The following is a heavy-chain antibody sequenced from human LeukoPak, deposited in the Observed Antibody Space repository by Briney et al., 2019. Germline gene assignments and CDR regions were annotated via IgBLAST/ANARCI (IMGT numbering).Heavy chain of an antibody. D-gene: IGHD6-19*01. CDR2: VTESGGIT. V-gene: IGHV3-23*01. CDR3: AKGHRSSSSFFDS. J-gene: IGHJ4*02. CDR1: GFTFSSDT. Sequence: GGSLRLSCVASGFTFSSDTMTWVRQAPGKALEWVSSVTESGGITSYADSVKGRFTISRDNSKNTLYLQMNSLRADDTATYYCAKGHRSSSSFFDSWGQGILVTVSS.